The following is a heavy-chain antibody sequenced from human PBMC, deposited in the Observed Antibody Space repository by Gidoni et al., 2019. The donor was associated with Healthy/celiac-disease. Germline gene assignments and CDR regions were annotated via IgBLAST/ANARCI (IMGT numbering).Heavy chain of an antibody. CDR2: IKQEGSEK. D-gene: IGHD3-3*01. Sequence: EVQLVESGGGLVQPGGSLRLSCAASGFTFSSYWMSWVRQAPGKGLEWVANIKQEGSEKYYVDSVKGRFTISRDNAKNSLYLQMNSLRAEDTAVYYCARMYYDFWSGYYVDYWGQGTLVTVSS. V-gene: IGHV3-7*03. CDR3: ARMYYDFWSGYYVDY. CDR1: GFTFSSYW. J-gene: IGHJ4*02.